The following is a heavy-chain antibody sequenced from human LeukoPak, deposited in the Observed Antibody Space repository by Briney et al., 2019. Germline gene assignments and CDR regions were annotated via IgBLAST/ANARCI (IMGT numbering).Heavy chain of an antibody. J-gene: IGHJ3*02. CDR3: AREVSRYAFDI. V-gene: IGHV4-39*02. CDR1: GGSISSSSYY. D-gene: IGHD6-6*01. Sequence: SETLCLTCTVSGGSISSSSYYWGWIRQPPGKGLEWIGSIYYSGSTYYNPSLKSRVTTSVDTSKNQFSLKLSSVTAADTAVYYCAREVSRYAFDIWGQGTMVTVSS. CDR2: IYYSGST.